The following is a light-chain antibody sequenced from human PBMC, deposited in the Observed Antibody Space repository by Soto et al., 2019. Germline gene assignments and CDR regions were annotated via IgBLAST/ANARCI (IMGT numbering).Light chain of an antibody. Sequence: EIVLTQSPATLSLSPGERATLSCRASQSVSNYLAWYQQKPGQAPRLLIYGASSRATGIPDRFSGSVSGTDFTLTISRLEPEDFAVYYCQQYGSSPLTFGGGTKVDNK. CDR1: QSVSNY. V-gene: IGKV3-20*01. J-gene: IGKJ4*01. CDR2: GAS. CDR3: QQYGSSPLT.